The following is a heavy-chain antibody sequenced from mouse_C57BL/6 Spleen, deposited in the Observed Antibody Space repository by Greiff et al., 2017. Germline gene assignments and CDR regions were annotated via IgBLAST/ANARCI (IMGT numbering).Heavy chain of an antibody. Sequence: EVKLQQSGPELVKPGASVKISCKASGYTFTDYYMNWVKQSHGKSLEWIGDINPNNGGTSYNQKFKGKATLTVDKSSSTAYMELRSLTSEDSAVYYCATYYGSSLGFAYWGQGTLVTVSA. J-gene: IGHJ3*01. CDR3: ATYYGSSLGFAY. CDR2: INPNNGGT. V-gene: IGHV1-26*01. CDR1: GYTFTDYY. D-gene: IGHD1-1*01.